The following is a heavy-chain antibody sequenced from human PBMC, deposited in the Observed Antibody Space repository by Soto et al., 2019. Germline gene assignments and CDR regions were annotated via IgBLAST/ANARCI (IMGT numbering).Heavy chain of an antibody. CDR2: IKSKTDGGTT. CDR3: TTIVVVPAALLNWFDP. J-gene: IGHJ5*02. CDR1: GFTFSNAW. V-gene: IGHV3-15*01. D-gene: IGHD2-2*01. Sequence: EVQLVESGGGLVQPGGSLRLSCAASGFTFSNAWMSWVRQAPGKGLEWVGRIKSKTDGGTTDYAAPVKGRFTISRDDSKNTLYLQMNSLKTEDTAVYYCTTIVVVPAALLNWFDPWGQGTLVTVSS.